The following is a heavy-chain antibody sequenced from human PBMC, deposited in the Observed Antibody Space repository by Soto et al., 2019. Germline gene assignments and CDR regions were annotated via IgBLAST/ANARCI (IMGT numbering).Heavy chain of an antibody. CDR1: GYSFTNYW. Sequence: GESLKISCKGSGYSFTNYWIAWVRQMPGKGLEWMGIIYPGDSDTRYSPSFEGQVTISADRSISTAYLQWSSLKASDTAMYYCARGAPYNWNDGVFYYYYGLDGWGQGTTVTVAS. CDR2: IYPGDSDT. V-gene: IGHV5-51*01. D-gene: IGHD1-1*01. J-gene: IGHJ6*02. CDR3: ARGAPYNWNDGVFYYYYGLDG.